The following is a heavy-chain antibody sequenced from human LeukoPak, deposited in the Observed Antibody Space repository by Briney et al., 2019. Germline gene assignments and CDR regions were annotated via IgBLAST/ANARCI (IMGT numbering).Heavy chain of an antibody. V-gene: IGHV4-61*02. J-gene: IGHJ6*03. D-gene: IGHD3-22*01. CDR1: GDSISSGDYY. CDR2: ISSSGST. Sequence: SETLSLTCTVSGDSISSGDYYWSWIRQPAGKGLEWIGRISSSGSTYYNPSLKSRVTMSLDASTNQFSLKLSSVTAADTAVYYCARTRYDYYDSSGEVSYYMDVWGKGTTVTISS. CDR3: ARTRYDYYDSSGEVSYYMDV.